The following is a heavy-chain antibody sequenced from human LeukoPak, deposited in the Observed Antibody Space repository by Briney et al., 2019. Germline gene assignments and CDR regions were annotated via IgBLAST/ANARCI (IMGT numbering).Heavy chain of an antibody. Sequence: PGGSLRLSCAASGFTFSSYTMDWVRQAPGKGLEWVSSISSSSSYIYYADSVTGRFTISRDNAKNSLYPQMNSLRAEDTAVYYCARDEGIKTAPFDYWGQGTLVTVSS. V-gene: IGHV3-21*01. CDR1: GFTFSSYT. D-gene: IGHD3-10*01. J-gene: IGHJ4*02. CDR3: ARDEGIKTAPFDY. CDR2: ISSSSSYI.